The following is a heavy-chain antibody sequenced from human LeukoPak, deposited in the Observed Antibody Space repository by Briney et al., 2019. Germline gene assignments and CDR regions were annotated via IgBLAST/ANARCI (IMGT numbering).Heavy chain of an antibody. CDR1: GFTFGDCA. V-gene: IGHV3-21*01. J-gene: IGHJ1*01. D-gene: IGHD6-13*01. CDR2: ISSDAKYI. CDR3: TTPAAGPYAEYSQY. Sequence: GGSLRLSCTASGFTFGDCAMSWFRQAPGKGLEWVSSISSDAKYIYYADSLKGRFTVSRDNAKNSLYLQMNSLAVEDTAVYYCTTPAAGPYAEYSQYWGQGTLVTVSS.